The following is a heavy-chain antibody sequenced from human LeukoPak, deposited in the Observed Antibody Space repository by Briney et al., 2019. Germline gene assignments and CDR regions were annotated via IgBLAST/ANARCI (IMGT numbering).Heavy chain of an antibody. CDR2: INPNSGGT. D-gene: IGHD2-2*01. J-gene: IGHJ1*01. V-gene: IGHV1-2*02. CDR1: GYTFTSYG. Sequence: ASVKVSCKASGYTFTSYGISWVRQAPGQGLEWMGWINPNSGGTNYAQKFQGRVTMTRDTSISTAYMELSRLRSDDTAVYYCAQQLLSGEEHWGQGTLVTVSS. CDR3: AQQLLSGEEH.